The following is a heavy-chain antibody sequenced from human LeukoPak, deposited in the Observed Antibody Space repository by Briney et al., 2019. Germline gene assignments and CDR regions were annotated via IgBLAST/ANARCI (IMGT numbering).Heavy chain of an antibody. J-gene: IGHJ4*02. D-gene: IGHD6-19*01. CDR3: TRRPYPYSGDCYFPF. Sequence: PSETLSLTCTVSGGSISSYYWSWIRQPPGKGLEWIGYIYYTGSTYYNPSLKSRVTISVDTSKNQFSLRLSSVTAADTAVYYCTRRPYPYSGDCYFPFWGQGTLVTVSS. V-gene: IGHV4-59*01. CDR1: GGSISSYY. CDR2: IYYTGST.